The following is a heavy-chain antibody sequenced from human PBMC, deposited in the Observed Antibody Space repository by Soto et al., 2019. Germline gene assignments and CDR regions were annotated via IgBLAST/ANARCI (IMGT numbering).Heavy chain of an antibody. Sequence: QVQLVQSGAEVKKPGSSVKVSCKASGGTFSSYAISWVRQAPGQGLEWMGGIIPIFGTANYAQKFQGRVTITADKSTRTAYMELSSLRSEDTAVYYCARDQIVVVPAARMGNWFDPWGQGTLVTVSS. CDR3: ARDQIVVVPAARMGNWFDP. CDR1: GGTFSSYA. J-gene: IGHJ5*02. D-gene: IGHD2-2*01. CDR2: IIPIFGTA. V-gene: IGHV1-69*06.